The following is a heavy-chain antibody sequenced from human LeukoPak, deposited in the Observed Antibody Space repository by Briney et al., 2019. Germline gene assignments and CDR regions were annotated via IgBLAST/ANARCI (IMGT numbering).Heavy chain of an antibody. D-gene: IGHD6-13*01. CDR3: ARWRTSNWSEFDY. CDR1: GGSISPYY. V-gene: IGHV4-59*08. J-gene: IGHJ4*02. Sequence: PSETLSLTCIVSGGSISPYYWSWIRQPPGSGLEWIAYIYYSGSTSYNPSLKSRVAISVDTSNNEVSLKLSSVTAADTAVYYCARWRTSNWSEFDYWGQGTLVTVPS. CDR2: IYYSGST.